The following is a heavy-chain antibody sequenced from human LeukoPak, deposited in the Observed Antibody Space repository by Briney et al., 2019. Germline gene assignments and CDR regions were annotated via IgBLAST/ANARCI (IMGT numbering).Heavy chain of an antibody. CDR3: ARDGDSSGSTFDY. Sequence: SETLSLTCTVSGGSISSYYWSWIRQPPGKGLEWIGYIYYSGSTNYNPSLKSRVTISVDTSKNQFSLKLSSVTAADTAVYSCARDGDSSGSTFDYWGQGTLVTVSS. V-gene: IGHV4-59*01. CDR2: IYYSGST. D-gene: IGHD3-22*01. J-gene: IGHJ4*02. CDR1: GGSISSYY.